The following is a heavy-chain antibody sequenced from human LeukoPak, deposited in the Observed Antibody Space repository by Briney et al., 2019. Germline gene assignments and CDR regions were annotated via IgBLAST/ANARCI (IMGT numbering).Heavy chain of an antibody. CDR3: AREVSNYGPPLFYD. CDR1: GYTFTGYY. Sequence: GASVKVSCKASGYTFTGYYMHWVRQAPGQGREWMGWINPNSGGTNYAQKFQGRVTMTRDTSISTAYMELSRLRCDDTAVYYCAREVSNYGPPLFYDWGQGTMVSVSS. J-gene: IGHJ3*01. D-gene: IGHD4-11*01. CDR2: INPNSGGT. V-gene: IGHV1-2*02.